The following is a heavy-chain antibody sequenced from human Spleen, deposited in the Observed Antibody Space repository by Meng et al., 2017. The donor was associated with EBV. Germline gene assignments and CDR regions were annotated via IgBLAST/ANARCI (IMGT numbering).Heavy chain of an antibody. CDR3: ARGVPKSYGTFDP. D-gene: IGHD1-14*01. V-gene: IGHV7-4-1*02. CDR2: INTDTGTP. Sequence: QVQLVQFASDVRKPGASVKVSCKTSGYTFTTHPIHWVRQAPGQGLKWMGWINTDTGTPTYAQGFTGRFVFSLDTSLSTAYLQISSPQSDDTAVYYCARGVPKSYGTFDPWGQGTLVTVSS. CDR1: GYTFTTHP. J-gene: IGHJ5*02.